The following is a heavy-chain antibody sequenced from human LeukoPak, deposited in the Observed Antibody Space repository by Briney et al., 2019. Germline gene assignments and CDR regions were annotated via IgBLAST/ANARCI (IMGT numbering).Heavy chain of an antibody. V-gene: IGHV3-23*01. CDR3: AKDPRYCSSTSCYVPKELYFDY. CDR2: ISGSGGST. D-gene: IGHD2-2*01. CDR1: GFTFSSYA. J-gene: IGHJ4*02. Sequence: GGSLRLSCAASGFTFSSYAMSWVRQAPGKGLEWVSAISGSGGSTYYADSVKGRFTISRDNSKNTLYLQMNSLRAEDTAVYYCAKDPRYCSSTSCYVPKELYFDYWGQGTLVTVSS.